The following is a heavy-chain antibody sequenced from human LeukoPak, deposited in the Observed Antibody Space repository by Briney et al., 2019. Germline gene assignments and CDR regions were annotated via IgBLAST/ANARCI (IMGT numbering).Heavy chain of an antibody. Sequence: PGRSLRLSCTASGFTFGDYAMSSVRQAPGKGLEWVGLIRSKAYGGTTEYAASVKGRFTISRDDSKSIAYLQMNSLKTEDTAVYYCTRDAGDYYGMDVWGQGTTVTVSS. D-gene: IGHD7-27*01. CDR3: TRDAGDYYGMDV. CDR2: IRSKAYGGTT. V-gene: IGHV3-49*04. CDR1: GFTFGDYA. J-gene: IGHJ6*02.